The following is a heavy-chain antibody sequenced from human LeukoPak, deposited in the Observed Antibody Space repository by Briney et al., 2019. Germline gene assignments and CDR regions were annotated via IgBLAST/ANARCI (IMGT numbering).Heavy chain of an antibody. CDR3: AREDGSGSYSNFDY. CDR2: IYYSGST. V-gene: IGHV4-59*01. D-gene: IGHD1-26*01. J-gene: IGHJ4*02. CDR1: GGSISSYY. Sequence: KPSETLSLTCTVSGGSISSYYWSWIRQPPGKGVEWIGYIYYSGSTNYNPSLKSRVTISVDTSKNQFSLKLSSVTAADTAVYYCAREDGSGSYSNFDYWGQGTLVTVSS.